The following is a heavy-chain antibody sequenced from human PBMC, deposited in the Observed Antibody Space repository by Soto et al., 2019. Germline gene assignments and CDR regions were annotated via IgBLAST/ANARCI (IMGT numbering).Heavy chain of an antibody. J-gene: IGHJ5*02. CDR1: GFTFRNYA. V-gene: IGHV3-23*01. CDR2: IHGDGAST. Sequence: GGSLRLSCAASGFTFRNYAMNWVRQAPGKGLEWVSFIHGDGASTYYADSVKGRFTISRDNSKNTLYLQMSSLRAEDTALYYCVRRASNSGSYKYNWFDPWGQGTLVTVSS. CDR3: VRRASNSGSYKYNWFDP. D-gene: IGHD1-26*01.